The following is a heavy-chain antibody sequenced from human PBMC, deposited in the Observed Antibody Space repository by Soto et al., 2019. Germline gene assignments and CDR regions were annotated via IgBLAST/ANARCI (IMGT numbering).Heavy chain of an antibody. Sequence: EVQLLESGGGLVQPGGSLRLSCAASGFTFSSYAMNWVRQAPGKGLEWVSTISDSGGSTYYADSVKGRFTISRDNSKNTLYLYMNPLRAEDTAVYYCANSWFDYWGQGTLVTVSS. CDR3: ANSWFDY. J-gene: IGHJ4*02. CDR1: GFTFSSYA. V-gene: IGHV3-23*01. CDR2: ISDSGGST.